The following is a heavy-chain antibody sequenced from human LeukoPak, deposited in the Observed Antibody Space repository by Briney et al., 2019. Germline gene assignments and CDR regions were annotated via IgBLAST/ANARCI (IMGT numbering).Heavy chain of an antibody. D-gene: IGHD2-2*01. CDR2: IIPILGIA. CDR3: AREVVGYCSSTSCFAFDI. CDR1: GGTFSSYA. Sequence: ASVKVSCKASGGTFSSYAISWVRQAPGQGLDGMGRIIPILGIANYAQKLQGRVTITADKSPSTSSMELSSLRSEDTAVYYCAREVVGYCSSTSCFAFDIWGQGTMVTVSS. J-gene: IGHJ3*02. V-gene: IGHV1-69*04.